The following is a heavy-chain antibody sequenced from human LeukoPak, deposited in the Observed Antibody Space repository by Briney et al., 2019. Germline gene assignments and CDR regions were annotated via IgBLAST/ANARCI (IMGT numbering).Heavy chain of an antibody. CDR1: SGSISIGGYY. J-gene: IGHJ4*02. CDR2: IYYTGST. CDR3: ARGVKY. D-gene: IGHD2-21*01. V-gene: IGHV4-31*03. Sequence: SETLSLTCTVSSGSISIGGYYWSWIRQHPGKGLEWIGNIYYTGSTYYNPSLKSRVTISADTSKNQFSLKLSSVTAADTAVYYCARGVKYWGQGTLVTVSS.